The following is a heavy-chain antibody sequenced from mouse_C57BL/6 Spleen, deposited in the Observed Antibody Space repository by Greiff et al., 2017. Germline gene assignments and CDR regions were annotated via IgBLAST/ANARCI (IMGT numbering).Heavy chain of an antibody. V-gene: IGHV5-17*01. Sequence: EVHVVESGGGFVKPGGSLKLSCAASGFTFSDYGMHWVRQAPEKGLEWVAYISSGSSTIYYAKTVKGRFTTSRDNAKNTLFLQMASLRSEDTAMYYCARDFYFDYWGQGTTLTVSS. CDR1: GFTFSDYG. J-gene: IGHJ2*01. CDR3: ARDFYFDY. CDR2: ISSGSSTI.